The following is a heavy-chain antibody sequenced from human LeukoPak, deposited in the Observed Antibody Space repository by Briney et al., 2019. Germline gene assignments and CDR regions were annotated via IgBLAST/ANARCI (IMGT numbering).Heavy chain of an antibody. V-gene: IGHV3-30*04. CDR1: GFTFSSYA. CDR2: ISYDGSNK. D-gene: IGHD3-22*01. Sequence: GRSLRLSCAASGFTFSSYAMHWVRQAPGKGLEWVAVISYDGSNKYYADSVKGRFTISRDNSKNTLYLQMNSLRAEDTAVYYCARYDANYDSSGYPPDYWGQGTLVTVSS. J-gene: IGHJ4*02. CDR3: ARYDANYDSSGYPPDY.